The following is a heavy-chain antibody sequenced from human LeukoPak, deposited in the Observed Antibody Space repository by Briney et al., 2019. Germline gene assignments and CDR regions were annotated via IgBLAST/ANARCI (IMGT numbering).Heavy chain of an antibody. J-gene: IGHJ4*02. CDR1: GFTFSSYS. Sequence: GGSLRLSCAASGFTFSSYSMNWVRQAPGKGLEWVSSISSSSSYIYYADSVKGRFTISRDNAKNSLYLQMNGLRAEDTAVYYCARDVGVRLFDYWGQGTLVTVSS. CDR2: ISSSSSYI. D-gene: IGHD6-25*01. V-gene: IGHV3-21*01. CDR3: ARDVGVRLFDY.